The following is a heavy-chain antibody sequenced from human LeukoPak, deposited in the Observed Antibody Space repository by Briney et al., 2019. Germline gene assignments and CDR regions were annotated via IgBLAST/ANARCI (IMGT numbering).Heavy chain of an antibody. CDR3: ASGGATLLRGDDAFDI. Sequence: GASVKVSCKASGYTITGYYMHWVRQAPGQGLEWMGWINPNSGGTNYAQKFQGRVTMTRDTSISTAYMELSRLRSDDTAVYYCASGGATLLRGDDAFDIWGQGTMVTVSS. CDR1: GYTITGYY. D-gene: IGHD1-26*01. CDR2: INPNSGGT. J-gene: IGHJ3*02. V-gene: IGHV1-2*02.